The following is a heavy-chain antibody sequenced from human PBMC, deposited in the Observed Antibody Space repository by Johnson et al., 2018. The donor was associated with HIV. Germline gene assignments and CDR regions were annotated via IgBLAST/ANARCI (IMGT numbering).Heavy chain of an antibody. CDR2: IGTAGDR. CDR1: GFTFSSYG. Sequence: VQLVESGGGVVQPGRSLRLSCAASGFTFSSYGMHWVRQAPGKGLEWVSAIGTAGDRHYPGSVTGRFTISRDNAENSLSLQMNSLRAGDTAVYSCARTSLEMATISAFDIWGQGTMVTVSS. CDR3: ARTSLEMATISAFDI. V-gene: IGHV3-13*01. D-gene: IGHD5-24*01. J-gene: IGHJ3*02.